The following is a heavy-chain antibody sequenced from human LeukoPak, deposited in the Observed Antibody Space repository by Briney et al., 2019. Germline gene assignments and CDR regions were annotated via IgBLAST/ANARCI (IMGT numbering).Heavy chain of an antibody. D-gene: IGHD3-10*01. Sequence: GGSLRLSPTVSGFTFSSYWMSWVRHSPGKRLEWVSNINQDGTTKYYRDFAKGRFTISRDNAQNSLYLQINSLRAEDTPVYYCAREKGTMIRAMAFEMWGQGTMVTVSS. J-gene: IGHJ3*02. CDR3: AREKGTMIRAMAFEM. V-gene: IGHV3-7*01. CDR1: GFTFSSYW. CDR2: INQDGTTK.